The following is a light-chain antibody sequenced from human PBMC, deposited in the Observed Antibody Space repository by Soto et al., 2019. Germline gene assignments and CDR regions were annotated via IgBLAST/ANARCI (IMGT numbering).Light chain of an antibody. V-gene: IGKV1-5*03. J-gene: IGKJ3*01. CDR3: QQYDSYPRA. Sequence: DIQMTQSPSTLSASVGDRVTITCRASQSIKSWLAWYQQKPGKVPKLLIYNASSLESGVPSRFSGSASGTQFTLTISSLQPDDFATYYCQQYDSYPRAFGPGTKVDIK. CDR1: QSIKSW. CDR2: NAS.